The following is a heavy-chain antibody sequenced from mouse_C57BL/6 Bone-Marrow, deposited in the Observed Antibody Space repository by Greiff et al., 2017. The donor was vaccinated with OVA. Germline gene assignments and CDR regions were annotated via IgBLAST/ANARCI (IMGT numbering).Heavy chain of an antibody. V-gene: IGHV1-22*01. Sequence: EVQLQESGPELVKPGASVKMSCKASGYTFTDYNMHWVKQSHGKSLEWIGYINPNNGGTSYNQKFKGKATLTVNKSSSTAYMELRSLTSEDSAVYYCANLYDYDTMDYWGQGTSVTVSS. CDR3: ANLYDYDTMDY. D-gene: IGHD2-4*01. J-gene: IGHJ4*01. CDR1: GYTFTDYN. CDR2: INPNNGGT.